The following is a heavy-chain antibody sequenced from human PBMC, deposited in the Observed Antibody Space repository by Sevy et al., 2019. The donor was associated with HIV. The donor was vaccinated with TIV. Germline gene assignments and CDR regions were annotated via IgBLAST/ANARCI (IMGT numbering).Heavy chain of an antibody. D-gene: IGHD5-18*01. CDR1: GFTNDFW. CDR3: TRDRSYGYFDS. V-gene: IGHV3-7*01. Sequence: GGSLRLSCSASGFTNDFWMSWVRQAPGKALEWVVNIKQDGSEMFYVDSVEGRFIISRDNAKNSIYLQMNTLRVEDTAVYYCTRDRSYGYFDSWGQGTLVTVSS. J-gene: IGHJ4*02. CDR2: IKQDGSEM.